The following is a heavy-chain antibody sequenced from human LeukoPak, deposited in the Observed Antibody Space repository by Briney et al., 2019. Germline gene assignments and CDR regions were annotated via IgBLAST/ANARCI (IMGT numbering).Heavy chain of an antibody. J-gene: IGHJ3*02. CDR3: ARGVRGPNAFDI. CDR2: ISAYNGNT. V-gene: IGHV1-18*01. D-gene: IGHD3-10*01. Sequence: GASVKVSCKASAYTFTSYGISWVGQAPGQGLEWMGWISAYNGNTNYAQKLQARVTMTTDTSTSTAYMELRGLRSDDTAVYYCARGVRGPNAFDIWGQGTMVTVSS. CDR1: AYTFTSYG.